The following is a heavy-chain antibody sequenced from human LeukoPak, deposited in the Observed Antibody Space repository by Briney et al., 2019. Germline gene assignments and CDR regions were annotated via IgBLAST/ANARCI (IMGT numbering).Heavy chain of an antibody. V-gene: IGHV3-30*03. J-gene: IGHJ5*02. CDR3: ARARQQLVLGWFDP. CDR2: ISYDGSNK. CDR1: GFTFSSYG. Sequence: GRSLRLSCAASGFTFSSYGMHWVRQAPGKGLEWVAVISYDGSNKYYADSVKGRFTISRDNSKNTLYLQMNSLRAEDTAVYYCARARQQLVLGWFDPWGQGTLVTVSS. D-gene: IGHD6-13*01.